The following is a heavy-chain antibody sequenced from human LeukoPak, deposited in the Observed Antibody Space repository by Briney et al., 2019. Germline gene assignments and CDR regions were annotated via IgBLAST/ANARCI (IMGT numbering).Heavy chain of an antibody. V-gene: IGHV4-59*01. CDR3: AREAPYFDY. J-gene: IGHJ4*02. Sequence: SETPSLTCTVSGGSISSYYWSWIRQPPGKGLEWIGYIYYSGSTNYNPSLKSRVTISVDTSKNQFSLKLSSVTAADTAVYYCAREAPYFDYWGQGTLVTVSS. CDR1: GGSISSYY. CDR2: IYYSGST.